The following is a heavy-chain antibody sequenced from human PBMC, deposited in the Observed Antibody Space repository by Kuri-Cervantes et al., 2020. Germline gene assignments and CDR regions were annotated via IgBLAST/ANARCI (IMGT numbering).Heavy chain of an antibody. J-gene: IGHJ6*04. CDR2: IYYSGST. D-gene: IGHD2-2*01. CDR1: GGSISSSSYY. CDR3: ARSRPRNRSCSSPSCLASGFFDV. Sequence: GSLRLSCTVSGGSISSSSYYWGWIRQPPGKGLEWIGSIYYSGSTYYNPSLKSRVTISVDTSKNQFSLKLSSVTAADTAVYYCARSRPRNRSCSSPSCLASGFFDVWGKGTTVTVSS. V-gene: IGHV4-39*01.